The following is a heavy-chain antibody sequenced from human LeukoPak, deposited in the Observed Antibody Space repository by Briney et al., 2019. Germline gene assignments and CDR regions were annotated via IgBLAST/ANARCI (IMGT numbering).Heavy chain of an antibody. J-gene: IGHJ3*02. Sequence: GGALRLSCAASGFTFSSYAMHWVHQAPGKGLEWVAVISYDGSNKYYADSVKGRFTTSRDNSKNTLYLQMNSLRAEDTAVYYCARAGGSDAFDIWGQGTIVTVSS. CDR3: ARAGGSDAFDI. D-gene: IGHD3-16*01. CDR2: ISYDGSNK. CDR1: GFTFSSYA. V-gene: IGHV3-30*04.